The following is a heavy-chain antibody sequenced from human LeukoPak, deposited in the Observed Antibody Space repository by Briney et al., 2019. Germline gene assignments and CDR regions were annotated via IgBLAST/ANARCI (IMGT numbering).Heavy chain of an antibody. J-gene: IGHJ6*03. CDR2: IYYSGST. Sequence: SETLSLTCTVSGGSISSYYWSWIRQPPGKGLEWIGYIYYSGSTNYNPSLRSRVTISVDTSKNQFSLKLSSVTAADTAVYYCARVTPLYYYYMDVWGKGTTATVSS. CDR3: ARVTPLYYYYMDV. V-gene: IGHV4-59*01. CDR1: GGSISSYY.